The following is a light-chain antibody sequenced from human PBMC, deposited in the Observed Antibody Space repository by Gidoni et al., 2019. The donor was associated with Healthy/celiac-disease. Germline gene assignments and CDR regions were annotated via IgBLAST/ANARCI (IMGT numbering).Light chain of an antibody. V-gene: IGKV3-20*01. CDR3: QQYGSSIT. J-gene: IGKJ5*01. CDR2: GAS. CDR1: QSVSSSY. Sequence: VLTQSPGTLSLSPGERATLSCRASQSVSSSYLAWYQKKPGQAPRPLIYGASSRATGIPDRFSGSGSGTDFTLTISRLEPEDFAVYYCQQYGSSITFGQGTRLEIK.